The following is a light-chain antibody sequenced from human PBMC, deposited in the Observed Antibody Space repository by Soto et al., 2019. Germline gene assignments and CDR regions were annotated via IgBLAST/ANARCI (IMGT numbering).Light chain of an antibody. Sequence: QSVLTQPPSVYGAPVQRVTISCIGSSSNIGAGYDVHWYQQLPGTAPKLLIYGNSNRPSGVSNRFSGSKSGTSASLAITGLHAEDEADYYCPSYDSSMSGWVFGGGTKLTVL. J-gene: IGLJ3*02. CDR3: PSYDSSMSGWV. CDR2: GNS. V-gene: IGLV1-40*01. CDR1: SSNIGAGYD.